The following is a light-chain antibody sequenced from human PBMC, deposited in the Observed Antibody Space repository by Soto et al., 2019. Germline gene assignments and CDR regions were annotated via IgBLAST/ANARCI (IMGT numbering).Light chain of an antibody. Sequence: EIVLTQSPATLSLSPGERATLSCRASQNIRNFLAWYQQKPGQAPRLLIYDASNRATGIPARFSGSGSGTDFTLTISSLEPEDFAVYYCQQRGTWRTFGQGTKVEIK. CDR3: QQRGTWRT. J-gene: IGKJ1*01. CDR1: QNIRNF. V-gene: IGKV3-11*01. CDR2: DAS.